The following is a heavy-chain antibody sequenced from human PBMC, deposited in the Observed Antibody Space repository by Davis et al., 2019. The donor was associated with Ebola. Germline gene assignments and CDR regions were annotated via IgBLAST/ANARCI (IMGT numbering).Heavy chain of an antibody. V-gene: IGHV3-23*01. J-gene: IGHJ4*02. CDR3: ATTPQYSSGQNKPFDY. CDR1: GGTFSSYA. Sequence: SCKASGGTFSSYAMSWVRQAPGKGLEWVAGITGSGGSTYSADSVKGRFTISRDNSKNTLYLQMNSLRAEDTAVYYCATTPQYSSGQNKPFDYWGQGTLVTVS. CDR2: ITGSGGST. D-gene: IGHD6-19*01.